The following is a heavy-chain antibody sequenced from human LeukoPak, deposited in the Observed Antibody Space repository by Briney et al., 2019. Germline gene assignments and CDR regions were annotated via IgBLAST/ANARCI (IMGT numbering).Heavy chain of an antibody. CDR3: ARDRSVLDSSGSPSFDY. V-gene: IGHV3-21*01. Sequence: PGGSLRLSCAASGFTFSSYNMNWVRQAPGKGLEWVSSISRSNNYIYYADSVRGRFTISRDNAKNSLYLQMNTLRDEDTAVYYCARDRSVLDSSGSPSFDYWGQGTLVTVSS. CDR1: GFTFSSYN. CDR2: ISRSNNYI. J-gene: IGHJ4*02. D-gene: IGHD3-22*01.